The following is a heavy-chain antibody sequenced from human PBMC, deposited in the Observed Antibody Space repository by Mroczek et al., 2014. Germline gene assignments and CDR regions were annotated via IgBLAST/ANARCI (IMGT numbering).Heavy chain of an antibody. J-gene: IGHJ6*02. V-gene: IGHV3-30*18. Sequence: VQLVQSGGGVVQPGRSLRLSCAASGFTFSSYGMHWVRQAPGKGLEWVAVISYDGSNKYYADSVKGRFTISRDNSKNTLYLQMNSLRAEDTAVYYCAKDRRRCSSTSCYYYYYGMDVWGQGTTVTVSS. CDR1: GFTFSSYG. CDR3: AKDRRRCSSTSCYYYYYGMDV. D-gene: IGHD2-2*01. CDR2: ISYDGSNK.